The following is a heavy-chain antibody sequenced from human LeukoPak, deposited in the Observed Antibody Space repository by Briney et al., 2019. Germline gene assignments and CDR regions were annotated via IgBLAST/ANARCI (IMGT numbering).Heavy chain of an antibody. CDR3: AKDRVLGQQLVDDAFDV. V-gene: IGHV3-23*01. Sequence: GGSLRPSCAASGFTFSSYAMSWVRQAPGKGLEWVSVISDSGGSTYYADSVKGRFTISRDNAKNTMLLQMNSLRAEDTAVYYCAKDRVLGQQLVDDAFDVWGQGTMVTVSS. J-gene: IGHJ3*01. CDR2: ISDSGGST. D-gene: IGHD6-13*01. CDR1: GFTFSSYA.